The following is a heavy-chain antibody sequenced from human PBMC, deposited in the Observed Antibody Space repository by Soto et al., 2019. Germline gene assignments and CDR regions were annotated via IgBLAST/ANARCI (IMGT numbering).Heavy chain of an antibody. J-gene: IGHJ5*02. CDR1: GFTFRTYA. Sequence: EVQLLESGGGFVQPGGSLRLSCVVSGFTFRTYAMTWVRQAPGKGLEWVSFISNSGGRTNYADSVRGRFTTSRDNSKNTLYLQRNSRRAEDTALYYCAKGHASGSWGPGTQVTVSS. CDR3: AKGHASGS. V-gene: IGHV3-23*01. D-gene: IGHD6-25*01. CDR2: ISNSGGRT.